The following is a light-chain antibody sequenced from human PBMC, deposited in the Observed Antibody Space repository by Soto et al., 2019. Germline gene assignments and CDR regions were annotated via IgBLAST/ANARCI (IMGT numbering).Light chain of an antibody. CDR3: NSYTSNNTNV. V-gene: IGLV2-14*03. CDR1: SSDVGAFNY. J-gene: IGLJ1*01. CDR2: DVS. Sequence: QSALTQPASVSGSPGQSITISCSGTSSDVGAFNYVSWYQQHPGKAPKLMIYDVSNRASGVSNRFSGSKSGNTASLTISGLRAEDEADYYCNSYTSNNTNVFVNGTKLTVL.